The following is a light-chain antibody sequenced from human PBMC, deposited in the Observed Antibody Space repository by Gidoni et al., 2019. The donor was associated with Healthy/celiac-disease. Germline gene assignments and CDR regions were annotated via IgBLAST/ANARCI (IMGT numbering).Light chain of an antibody. Sequence: QPVLTQPPSASASLGASVTLTCTLSSGHSNYKVDWYQQRPGKGPRCVMLVGTGGIVGSKGDGIPDRFSVLGSGLNRYLTIKNIQEEDESDYHCGADHGSGSNFVVVFGGGTKLTVL. CDR3: GADHGSGSNFVVV. CDR1: SGHSNYK. V-gene: IGLV9-49*01. CDR2: VGTGGIVG. J-gene: IGLJ2*01.